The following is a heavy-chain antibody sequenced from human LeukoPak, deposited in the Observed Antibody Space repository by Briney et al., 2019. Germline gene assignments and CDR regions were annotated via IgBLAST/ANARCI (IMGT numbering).Heavy chain of an antibody. CDR3: ASPYYGSGSYIVDP. CDR2: IYYSGST. J-gene: IGHJ5*02. D-gene: IGHD3-10*01. V-gene: IGHV4-39*01. CDR1: GGSISSSSYY. Sequence: PSETLSLTCTVSGGSISSSSYYWGRIRQPPGKGLEWIGSIYYSGSTYYNPSLKSRVTISVDTSKNQFSLKLSSVTAADTAVYYCASPYYGSGSYIVDPWGQGTLVTVSS.